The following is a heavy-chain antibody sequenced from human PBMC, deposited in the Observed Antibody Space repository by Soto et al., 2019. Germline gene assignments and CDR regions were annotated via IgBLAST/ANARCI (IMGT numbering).Heavy chain of an antibody. Sequence: SETLSLTCTVSGGSISSSSYYWGWIRQPPGKGLEWIGSIYYSGSTYYNPSLKSRDTISVDTSKNQFSLKLSSVTAADTAVYYCASRVYGDYAFDIWGQGTMVTVSS. CDR1: GGSISSSSYY. V-gene: IGHV4-39*01. CDR3: ASRVYGDYAFDI. D-gene: IGHD4-17*01. J-gene: IGHJ3*02. CDR2: IYYSGST.